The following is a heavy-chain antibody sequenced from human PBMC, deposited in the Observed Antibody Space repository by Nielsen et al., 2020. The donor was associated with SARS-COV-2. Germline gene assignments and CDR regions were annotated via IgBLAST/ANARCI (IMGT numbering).Heavy chain of an antibody. CDR3: ARDRKWIQLWRGWYFDL. J-gene: IGHJ2*01. Sequence: GESLKISCAASGFTFSSFTMNWVRQAPGKGLEWISYITTSGLTIYYADSVKGRFTISRDNAKNSLYLQMNSLRAEDTAVYYCARDRKWIQLWRGWYFDLWGRGTLVTVSS. V-gene: IGHV3-48*04. CDR2: ITTSGLTI. D-gene: IGHD5-18*01. CDR1: GFTFSSFT.